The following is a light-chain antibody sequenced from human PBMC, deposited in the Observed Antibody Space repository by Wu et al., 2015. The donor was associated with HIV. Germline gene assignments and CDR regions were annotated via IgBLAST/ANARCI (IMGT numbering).Light chain of an antibody. CDR3: QQYNSYSPYT. V-gene: IGKV1-5*03. Sequence: DIQLAQSPSTLSASVGDRVIITCRASQRISSWLAWYQQKPGEAPKLLIYKASTLKSGVPSRFSGSGSGTEFTLTISSLQPDDFATYYCQQYNSYSPYTFGQGTKLGDQT. J-gene: IGKJ2*01. CDR1: QRISSW. CDR2: KAS.